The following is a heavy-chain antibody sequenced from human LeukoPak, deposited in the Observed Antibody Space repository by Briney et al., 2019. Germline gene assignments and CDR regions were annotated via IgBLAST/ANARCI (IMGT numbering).Heavy chain of an antibody. J-gene: IGHJ4*02. CDR3: VRDQGFTYGYDY. V-gene: IGHV3-64D*06. CDR1: GFTFSSYS. CDR2: ISSNGGST. D-gene: IGHD5-18*01. Sequence: PGGSLRLSCSASGFTFSSYSMHWVRQAPGKGLECVSVISSNGGSTYYAASVKGRFTISRDNSKNTLYLQMSSLRAEDTAVYYCVRDQGFTYGYDYWGQGTLVTVSS.